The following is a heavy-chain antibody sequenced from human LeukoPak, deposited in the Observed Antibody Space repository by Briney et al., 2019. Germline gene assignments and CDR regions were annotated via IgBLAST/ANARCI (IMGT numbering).Heavy chain of an antibody. J-gene: IGHJ4*02. V-gene: IGHV3-48*01. CDR2: ISSSSSTI. CDR3: ARWGLPRDPGSDYFDY. CDR1: GFTFSSYS. Sequence: PGGSLRLSCEASGFTFSSYSMNWVRQAPGKGLEWVSYISSSSSTIYYADSVKGRFTISRDNAKNSLYLQMNSLRAEDTAVYYCARWGLPRDPGSDYFDYWGQGTLVTVSS. D-gene: IGHD3-16*01.